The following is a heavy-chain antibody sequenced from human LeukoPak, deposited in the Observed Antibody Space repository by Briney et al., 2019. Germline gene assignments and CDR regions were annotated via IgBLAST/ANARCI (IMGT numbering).Heavy chain of an antibody. CDR2: IYYSGST. CDR3: ARYIVSYPHDAFDI. CDR1: GGSISSHY. Sequence: SETLSLTCTVSGGSISSHYWSWIRQPPGKGLEGLGYIYYSGSTNYNPSLKSRVTISVDTSKNQFSLKLSSVTAADTAFYYCARYIVSYPHDAFDIWGQGTMVTVSS. J-gene: IGHJ3*02. D-gene: IGHD1-26*01. V-gene: IGHV4-59*11.